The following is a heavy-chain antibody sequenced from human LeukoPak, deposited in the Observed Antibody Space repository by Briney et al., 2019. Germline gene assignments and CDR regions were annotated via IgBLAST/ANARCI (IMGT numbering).Heavy chain of an antibody. Sequence: PGGSLRLSCAASGFTFNTYGMHWVRQAPGKGLEWVAVILYDGSNENYADSVKGRFTISRDNSKSTLYLQLNSLRAEDTAVYYCAKGRYTKDYFDYWGQGTLVTVSS. CDR3: AKGRYTKDYFDY. CDR2: ILYDGSNE. D-gene: IGHD3-16*02. J-gene: IGHJ4*02. V-gene: IGHV3-30*18. CDR1: GFTFNTYG.